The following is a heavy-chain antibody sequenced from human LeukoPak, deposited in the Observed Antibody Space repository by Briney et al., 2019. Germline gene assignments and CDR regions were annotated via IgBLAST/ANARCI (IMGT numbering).Heavy chain of an antibody. CDR1: GGSISSADFY. CDR3: ARQLGDYFDY. CDR2: IYYSGST. D-gene: IGHD1-1*01. V-gene: IGHV4-31*03. J-gene: IGHJ4*02. Sequence: PSETLSLTCTVSGGSISSADFYWSWIRQHPGKGLEWIGHIYYSGSTYYNPSLKRRDTISVGTSKNQFSLKLSSVTAADTAVYYCARQLGDYFDYWGQGTLVTVSS.